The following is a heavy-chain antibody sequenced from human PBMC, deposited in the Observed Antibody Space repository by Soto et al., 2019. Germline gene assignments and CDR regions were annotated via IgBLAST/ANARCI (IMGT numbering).Heavy chain of an antibody. CDR2: MNPNSGNT. V-gene: IGHV1-8*01. CDR3: ARGPPRLGGYCSSTSCYGAIAGNDY. J-gene: IGHJ4*02. D-gene: IGHD2-2*01. CDR1: GYTLNSYD. Sequence: GASVEVSCKDSGYTLNSYDSNWVRQDTKQGLEWMGWMNPNSGNTGYAQKFQGRVTMTRNTSISTAYRELSSLRSEDTAVYYCARGPPRLGGYCSSTSCYGAIAGNDYWGQGALVTVSS.